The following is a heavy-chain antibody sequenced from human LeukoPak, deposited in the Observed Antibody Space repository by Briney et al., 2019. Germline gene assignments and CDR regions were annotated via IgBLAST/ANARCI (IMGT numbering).Heavy chain of an antibody. Sequence: ASVKVSCKASGYTFTGYYMHWVRQAPGQGLEGMGWISAYNGNTNYAQKLQGRVTMTTDTSTSTAYMELRSMRSDDTAVYYCARTPMVRGPYYYYMDVWGKGTTVTISS. D-gene: IGHD3-10*01. CDR3: ARTPMVRGPYYYYMDV. J-gene: IGHJ6*03. CDR1: GYTFTGYY. V-gene: IGHV1-18*04. CDR2: ISAYNGNT.